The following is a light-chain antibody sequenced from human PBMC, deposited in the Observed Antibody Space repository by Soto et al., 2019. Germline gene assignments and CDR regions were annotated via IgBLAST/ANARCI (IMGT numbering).Light chain of an antibody. J-gene: IGKJ1*01. CDR3: QQYNTYSWT. Sequence: DIQMTQSPSTLSASVGDRVTITCRASQSISSWLAWYQQKPGKAPKVLIYDASNLESGVPLRFSGSGSGTEFTLTISSLQPDDTATYYCQQYNTYSWTFGQGTQVDIK. V-gene: IGKV1-5*01. CDR2: DAS. CDR1: QSISSW.